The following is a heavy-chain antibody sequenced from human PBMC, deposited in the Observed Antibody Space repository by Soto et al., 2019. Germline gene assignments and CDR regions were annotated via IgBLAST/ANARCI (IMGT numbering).Heavy chain of an antibody. CDR1: GGTFSSYA. CDR2: IIPIFGTA. CDR3: ARQNTAMATVYYYYGMDV. J-gene: IGHJ6*01. Sequence: SVKVSCKASGGTFSSYAIRWVRQAPGQGLEWMGGIIPIFGTANYAQKFQVRVTITAGEAASTAYMELSSLRSEDTAVYYCARQNTAMATVYYYYGMDVWGQGTTVTVSS. V-gene: IGHV1-69*13. D-gene: IGHD5-18*01.